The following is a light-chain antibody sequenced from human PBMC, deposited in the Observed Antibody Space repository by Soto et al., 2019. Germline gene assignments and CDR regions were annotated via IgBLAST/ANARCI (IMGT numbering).Light chain of an antibody. J-gene: IGLJ3*02. CDR2: EAT. CDR3: CAYAGSGTVV. Sequence: QSALTQPASVSGSPEQSITISCTGTSNDVVRYNLVSWYQHHPGKAPEVMIYEATKRPSGVSNRFSGSKSGNTASLTISGLQTEDEADYYCCAYAGSGTVVFGGGTKVTVL. CDR1: SNDVVRYNL. V-gene: IGLV2-23*01.